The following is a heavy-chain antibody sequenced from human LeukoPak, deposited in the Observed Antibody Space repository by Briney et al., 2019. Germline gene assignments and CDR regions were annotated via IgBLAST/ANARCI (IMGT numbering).Heavy chain of an antibody. V-gene: IGHV3-23*01. J-gene: IGHJ4*02. CDR1: GFSFSSYA. Sequence: GGSLRLSCAASGFSFSSYAMSWVRQAPGKGLEWVAGITGSSGDTWYADSVKGRFTISRDNSKNTLYMEMNSLRAEDTAVYHCAKDFFSSSWTAFDYWGQGTLVTVSS. CDR2: ITGSSGDT. CDR3: AKDFFSSSWTAFDY. D-gene: IGHD6-13*01.